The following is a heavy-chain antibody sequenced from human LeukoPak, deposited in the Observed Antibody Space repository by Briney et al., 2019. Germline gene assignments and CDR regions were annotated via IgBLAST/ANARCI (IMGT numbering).Heavy chain of an antibody. V-gene: IGHV4-59*01. Sequence: AETLSLTCTVSGGSISSYYWSWLRQPPGKGLEWVGVIFYSGATNYNPSLMSGVTISVDTSKNQFSLKLNSVTAADTAVDYCASGGYYGSGNDFSFDPWGQGTLVTVSS. CDR3: ASGGYYGSGNDFSFDP. J-gene: IGHJ5*02. CDR2: IFYSGAT. D-gene: IGHD3-10*01. CDR1: GGSISSYY.